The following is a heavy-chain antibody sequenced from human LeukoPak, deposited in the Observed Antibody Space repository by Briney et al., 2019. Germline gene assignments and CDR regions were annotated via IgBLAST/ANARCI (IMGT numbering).Heavy chain of an antibody. CDR3: ARELMRSSTNYYYYYGMDV. J-gene: IGHJ6*02. CDR1: GFTFSSYG. D-gene: IGHD2-2*01. CDR2: IWYDGSNK. Sequence: GGSLRLSCAASGFTFSSYGMHWVRQAPGKGLEWVAVIWYDGSNKYYADSVKGRFTISRDNSKNTLYLQMNSLRAEDTAVYYCARELMRSSTNYYYYYGMDVWGQGTTVTVSS. V-gene: IGHV3-33*01.